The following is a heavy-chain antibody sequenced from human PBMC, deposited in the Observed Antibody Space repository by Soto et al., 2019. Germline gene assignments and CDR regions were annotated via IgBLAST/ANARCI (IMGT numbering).Heavy chain of an antibody. CDR2: INHSGST. V-gene: IGHV4-34*01. D-gene: IGHD3-22*01. Sequence: QVQLQQWGAGLLKPSETLSLTCAVYGGSFSGYYWSWIRQPPGKGLEWIGEINHSGSTNYNPSLKSRVTISVDTSKNQFSLTLSSVTAADTAVYYCARGHYDSSGYYLPWGQGTLVTVSS. CDR1: GGSFSGYY. CDR3: ARGHYDSSGYYLP. J-gene: IGHJ5*02.